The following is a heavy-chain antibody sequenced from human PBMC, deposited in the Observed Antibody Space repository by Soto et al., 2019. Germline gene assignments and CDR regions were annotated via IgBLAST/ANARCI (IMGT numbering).Heavy chain of an antibody. D-gene: IGHD6-19*01. CDR3: ARGGWYLDF. CDR2: IYYTGSP. Sequence: SETLSLTCTVSGVSMSGSYWSWIRQCPGKGLEWIAYIYYTGSPEYNPSLNSRVTISIDASKNQFSLKLNAVTAADTAVYYCARGGWYLDFWGLGTLVTVSS. CDR1: GVSMSGSY. V-gene: IGHV4-59*01. J-gene: IGHJ4*02.